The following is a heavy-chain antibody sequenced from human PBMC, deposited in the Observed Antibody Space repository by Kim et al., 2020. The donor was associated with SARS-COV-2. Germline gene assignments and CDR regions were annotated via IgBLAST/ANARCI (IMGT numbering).Heavy chain of an antibody. CDR2: IIPIFGTA. D-gene: IGHD3-3*01. Sequence: SVKVSCKASGGTFSSYAISWVRQAPGQGLEWMGGIIPIFGTANYAQKFQGRVTITADESTSTAYMELSSLRSEDTAVYYCARARDPVVTIFGVATVPYGMDVWGQGTTVTVSS. V-gene: IGHV1-69*13. CDR1: GGTFSSYA. J-gene: IGHJ6*02. CDR3: ARARDPVVTIFGVATVPYGMDV.